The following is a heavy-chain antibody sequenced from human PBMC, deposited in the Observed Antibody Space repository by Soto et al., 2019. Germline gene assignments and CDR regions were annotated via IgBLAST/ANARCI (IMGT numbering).Heavy chain of an antibody. CDR1: GGSISSGSYH. Sequence: TLSLTCTVSGGSISSGSYHWSWIRQHPGKGLEWIGNIYYSGSSYYTPSLKSRATISIDTSKDQFSLRLGSVTAADTAVYYCARVEGSSYYFRHDCWGRGTLVTVSS. CDR2: IYYSGSS. D-gene: IGHD1-26*01. CDR3: ARVEGSSYYFRHDC. V-gene: IGHV4-31*03. J-gene: IGHJ4*02.